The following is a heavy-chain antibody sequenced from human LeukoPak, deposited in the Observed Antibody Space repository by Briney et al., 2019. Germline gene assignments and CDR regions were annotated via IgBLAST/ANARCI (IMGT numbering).Heavy chain of an antibody. CDR2: IYHSGST. D-gene: IGHD5-18*01. CDR3: ARVKGSDVDTGVDY. Sequence: SETLSLTCTVSGGSISSYYWSWIRQPPGKGLEWIGYIYHSGSTYYNPSLKSRVTISVDRSKNQFSLKLSSVTAADTAVYYCARVKGSDVDTGVDYWGQGTLVTVSS. J-gene: IGHJ4*02. V-gene: IGHV4-59*12. CDR1: GGSISSYY.